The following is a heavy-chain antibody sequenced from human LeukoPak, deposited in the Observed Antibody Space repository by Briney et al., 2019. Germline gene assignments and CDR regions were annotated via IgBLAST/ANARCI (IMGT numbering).Heavy chain of an antibody. Sequence: APVKVSCKASGYTFTTYDINWVRQATGQGLEWMGWMNPNSANTGYAQKFQGRVTITRNTSISTAYMELNSLRSDDTAVYYCARARLVRGPVTPLYYFDYWGQGVLVTVSS. CDR2: MNPNSANT. CDR3: ARARLVRGPVTPLYYFDY. CDR1: GYTFTTYD. D-gene: IGHD2-8*02. J-gene: IGHJ4*02. V-gene: IGHV1-8*01.